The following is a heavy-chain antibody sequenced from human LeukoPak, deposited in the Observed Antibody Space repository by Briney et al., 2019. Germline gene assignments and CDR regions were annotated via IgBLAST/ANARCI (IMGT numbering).Heavy chain of an antibody. Sequence: PSETLSLTCSVSGDSIRSHYWSWIRQPPGKRPEWIGHVFFTGSTTYNPTLEGRVTISIDTSGSQFSLKLTSVTAADTAVYYCARVEWELLGALLWGQGILLSVSS. V-gene: IGHV4-59*11. J-gene: IGHJ4*02. CDR1: GDSIRSHY. D-gene: IGHD1-26*01. CDR3: ARVEWELLGALL. CDR2: VFFTGST.